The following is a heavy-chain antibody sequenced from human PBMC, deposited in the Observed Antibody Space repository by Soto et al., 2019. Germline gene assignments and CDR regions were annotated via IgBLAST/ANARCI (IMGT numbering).Heavy chain of an antibody. CDR3: ARARDSSSWYEWYAFDI. J-gene: IGHJ3*02. V-gene: IGHV1-69*13. Sequence: SVKVSCKASGGTFSSYAISWVRQAPGQGLEWMGGIIPIFGTANYAQKFQGRVTITADESTSTAYMELSSLRSEDTAVYYCARARDSSSWYEWYAFDIWGQGTMVTVSS. CDR1: GGTFSSYA. CDR2: IIPIFGTA. D-gene: IGHD6-13*01.